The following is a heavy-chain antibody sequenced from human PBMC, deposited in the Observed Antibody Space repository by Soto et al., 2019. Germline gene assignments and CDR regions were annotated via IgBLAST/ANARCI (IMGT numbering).Heavy chain of an antibody. J-gene: IGHJ6*02. CDR3: ASSSLYGMGV. CDR2: IYYSGNT. CDR1: SRSISRVYSG. V-gene: IGHV4-30-4*01. Sequence: VSSRSISRVYSGRGWIRQHPGKGLEGIGSIYYSGNTYYNPSLKGRLIISIDTSKNQFSLKVGAVTAADTAVYYCASSSLYGMGVWGQGTTV.